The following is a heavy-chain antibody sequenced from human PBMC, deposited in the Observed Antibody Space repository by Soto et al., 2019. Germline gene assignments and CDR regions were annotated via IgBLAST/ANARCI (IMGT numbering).Heavy chain of an antibody. D-gene: IGHD6-19*01. CDR3: ARQVIAVAGTGDFDY. CDR2: INHSGST. Sequence: SETLSLTCAVYGGSFSGYYWSWIRQPPGKGLEWIGEINHSGSTNYNPSLKSRVTISVDTSKNQFSLKLSSVTAADTAVYYCARQVIAVAGTGDFDYWGQGTLVTVSS. CDR1: GGSFSGYY. J-gene: IGHJ4*02. V-gene: IGHV4-34*01.